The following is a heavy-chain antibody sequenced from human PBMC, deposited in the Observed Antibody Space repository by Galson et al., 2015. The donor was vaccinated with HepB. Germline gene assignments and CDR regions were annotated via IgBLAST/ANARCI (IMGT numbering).Heavy chain of an antibody. CDR2: ISSSSSYI. J-gene: IGHJ3*02. Sequence: SLRLSCAASGFTFSSYSMNWVRQAPGKGLEWVSSISSSSSYIYYADSVKGRFTISRDNAKNSLYLQMNSLRAEDTAVYYCARDQVGRIYDYGDYDPMGFDIWGQGTMVTVSS. CDR1: GFTFSSYS. V-gene: IGHV3-21*01. D-gene: IGHD4-17*01. CDR3: ARDQVGRIYDYGDYDPMGFDI.